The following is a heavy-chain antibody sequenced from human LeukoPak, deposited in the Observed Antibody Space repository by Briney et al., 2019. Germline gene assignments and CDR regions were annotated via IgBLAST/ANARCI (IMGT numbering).Heavy chain of an antibody. CDR1: GFTFTTYW. Sequence: GGSLSLSCAASGFTFTTYWMGWVRQAPGKGPEWVANINQVGSSKYFVDSVKGRFIISRDNAKNSLYLQMNSLRDEDTAVYYCETGNMGLPFDYWGQGTLVTVSS. V-gene: IGHV3-7*01. D-gene: IGHD4/OR15-4a*01. CDR2: INQVGSSK. CDR3: ETGNMGLPFDY. J-gene: IGHJ4*02.